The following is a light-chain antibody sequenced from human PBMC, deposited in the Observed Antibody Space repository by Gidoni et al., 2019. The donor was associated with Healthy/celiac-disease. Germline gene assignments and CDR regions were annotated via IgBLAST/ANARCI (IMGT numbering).Light chain of an antibody. CDR3: QQRSNWPPGVT. Sequence: EIVLTQSPATLSLSPGERATLSCRARQSVRSYLDWYQQKPGQAPRLIIYDASNRATGIPARFSGSGSGTDFTLTISSLGPEDFAVYYCQQRSNWPPGVTFGQXTKLEIK. CDR1: QSVRSY. CDR2: DAS. J-gene: IGKJ2*01. V-gene: IGKV3-11*01.